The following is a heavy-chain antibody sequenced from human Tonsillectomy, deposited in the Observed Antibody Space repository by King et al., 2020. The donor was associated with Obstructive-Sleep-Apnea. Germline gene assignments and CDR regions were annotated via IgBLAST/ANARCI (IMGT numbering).Heavy chain of an antibody. CDR2: IYYSGST. CDR3: ARALGSRRYYFDY. V-gene: IGHV4-39*07. J-gene: IGHJ4*02. Sequence: QLQESGPGLVKPSETLSLTCTVSGGSISSSSYYWGWIRQPPGKGLEWIGSIYYSGSTYYNPSLKSRVTISVDTSKNQFSLKLSSVTAADTAVYYCARALGSRRYYFDYWGPGTLVTVSS. CDR1: GGSISSSSYY.